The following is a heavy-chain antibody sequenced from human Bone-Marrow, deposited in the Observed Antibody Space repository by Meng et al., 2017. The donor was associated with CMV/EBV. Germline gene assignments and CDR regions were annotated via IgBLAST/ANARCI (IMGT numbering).Heavy chain of an antibody. D-gene: IGHD3-10*01. CDR3: ARGGGFGDY. J-gene: IGHJ4*02. CDR1: GGSISSYY. CDR2: IYYSGST. V-gene: IGHV4-59*12. Sequence: SETLSLTCTVSGGSISSYYWSWIRQPPGKGLEWIGSIYYSGSTYYNPSLKSRVTISVDTSKNQFSLRLSSVTAADTAVYYCARGGGFGDYWGQGTLVTVSS.